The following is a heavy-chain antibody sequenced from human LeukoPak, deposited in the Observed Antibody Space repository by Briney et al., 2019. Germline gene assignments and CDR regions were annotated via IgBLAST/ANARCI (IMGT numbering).Heavy chain of an antibody. D-gene: IGHD2-21*02. Sequence: GGSLRLSYAASGFVFSTYDMNWVRQAPGKGLEWVSSISGRGTYIYYADLVKGRFTISRDNAKNSLSLHMDSLRVEDTAVYYCTRGSMTSLFDYWGQGTLVTVSS. CDR1: GFVFSTYD. CDR3: TRGSMTSLFDY. CDR2: ISGRGTYI. V-gene: IGHV3-21*01. J-gene: IGHJ4*02.